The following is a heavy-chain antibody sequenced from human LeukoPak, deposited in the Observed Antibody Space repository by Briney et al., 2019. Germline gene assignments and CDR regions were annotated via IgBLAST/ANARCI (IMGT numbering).Heavy chain of an antibody. D-gene: IGHD3-10*01. CDR3: ARDQIKSPLLWFGKNRRWFDP. V-gene: IGHV3-33*01. J-gene: IGHJ5*02. Sequence: AGGSLRLSCAASGFTFSSYGMHWVRQAPGKGLEWVAVIWYDGSNKYYADSVKGRFTISRDNSKNTLYLQMNSLRAEDTAVYYCARDQIKSPLLWFGKNRRWFDPWGQGTLVTVSS. CDR2: IWYDGSNK. CDR1: GFTFSSYG.